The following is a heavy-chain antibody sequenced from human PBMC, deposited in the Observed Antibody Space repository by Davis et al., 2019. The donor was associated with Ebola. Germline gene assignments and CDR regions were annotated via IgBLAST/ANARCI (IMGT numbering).Heavy chain of an antibody. Sequence: GESLKISCAASGFMFSTYAMHWVRQAPGKGLEWVGLIWYDGSVKYYGDSVKGRFTISRDNSKDSAYLQMTSLRVEDTAVYYCATRFSNSDGALDIWGRGTLVTVSS. CDR2: IWYDGSVK. D-gene: IGHD1-7*01. CDR3: ATRFSNSDGALDI. J-gene: IGHJ3*02. CDR1: GFMFSTYA. V-gene: IGHV3-33*03.